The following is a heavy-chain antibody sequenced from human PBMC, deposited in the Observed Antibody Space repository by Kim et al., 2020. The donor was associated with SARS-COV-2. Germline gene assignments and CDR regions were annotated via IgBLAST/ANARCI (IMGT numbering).Heavy chain of an antibody. Sequence: SETLSLTCAVYGGSFSGYYWSWIRQPPGKGLEWIGEINHSGSTNYNPSLKSRVTISVDTSKNQFALKLSSVTAADTAVYYCARDNVEPTVTTSWFDPWGQGTLVTVSS. CDR2: INHSGST. CDR3: ARDNVEPTVTTSWFDP. CDR1: GGSFSGYY. J-gene: IGHJ5*02. V-gene: IGHV4-34*01. D-gene: IGHD4-17*01.